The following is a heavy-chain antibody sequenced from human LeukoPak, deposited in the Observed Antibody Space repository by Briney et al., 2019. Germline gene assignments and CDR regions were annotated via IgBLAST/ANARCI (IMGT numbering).Heavy chain of an antibody. CDR2: IYCSGRT. Sequence: PSETLSLTCTVSGGSISSYYWSWIRQPPGKGLEWIGYIYCSGRTNYYPSLKRRVTILVEKSKNQFFCKRRSVTAADTAVYYCPRPQSPLDDAFDIWGQGTTVTVSS. V-gene: IGHV4-59*08. J-gene: IGHJ3*02. CDR1: GGSISSYY. CDR3: PRPQSPLDDAFDI.